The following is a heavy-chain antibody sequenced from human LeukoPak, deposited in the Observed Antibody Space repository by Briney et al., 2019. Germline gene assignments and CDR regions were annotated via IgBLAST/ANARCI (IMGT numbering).Heavy chain of an antibody. Sequence: GASVKVSCKSSGYTFTNYGFTWVRQAPGQGLEWMGWISTYNGDTNYAQYLQGRVTMTIDISTSTAYTELRSLRSDDTAVYYCARIMMGSNYFDHWGQGTLVTVSS. CDR2: ISTYNGDT. J-gene: IGHJ4*02. CDR3: ARIMMGSNYFDH. V-gene: IGHV1-18*01. CDR1: GYTFTNYG. D-gene: IGHD2-8*01.